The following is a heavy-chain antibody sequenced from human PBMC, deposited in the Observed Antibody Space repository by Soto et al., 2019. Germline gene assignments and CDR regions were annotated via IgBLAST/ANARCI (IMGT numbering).Heavy chain of an antibody. Sequence: QLQLQESGPGLVKPSETLSLTCTASGSSISSSSYYWGWIRQPPGKGLEWIGSIYYSGSTYYNPSLKSRVTISVDTSKNEFSLMLSSVTAADTAVYYCARHKYSSSFNYWGQGTLVTVSS. CDR3: ARHKYSSSFNY. CDR2: IYYSGST. CDR1: GSSISSSSYY. V-gene: IGHV4-39*01. J-gene: IGHJ4*02. D-gene: IGHD6-6*01.